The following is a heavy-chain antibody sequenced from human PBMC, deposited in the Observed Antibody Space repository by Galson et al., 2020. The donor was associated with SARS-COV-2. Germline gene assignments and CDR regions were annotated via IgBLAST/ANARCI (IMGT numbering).Heavy chain of an antibody. V-gene: IGHV4-61*09. CDR2: IYSSGSA. Sequence: SETLSLTCTVSGASVTGTTYYWNWIRQPAGKGLEWIGHIYSSGSANYNPSLKSRATISVDTSKSHFSLKLSSVTAADTAVYYCAGYDFWSASSPWAQGPLVPVSS. CDR3: AGYDFWSASSP. CDR1: GASVTGTTYY. D-gene: IGHD3-3*01. J-gene: IGHJ5*02.